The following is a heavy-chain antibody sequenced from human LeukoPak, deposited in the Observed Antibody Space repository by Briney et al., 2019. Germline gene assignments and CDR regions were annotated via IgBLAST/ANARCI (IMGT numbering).Heavy chain of an antibody. CDR2: ISSSSRYI. V-gene: IGHV3-21*01. CDR1: GFTFSTYS. CDR3: ARDPYSGSYGNYYYYFTDV. J-gene: IGHJ6*03. D-gene: IGHD1-26*01. Sequence: GGALRLSCSASGFTFSTYSMNWVRQAPGKGLEWVSSISSSSRYIYYADSVKGRFTISRDNAKNSLYLQMNSLRAEDTAVYYCARDPYSGSYGNYYYYFTDVWGKGTTVTISS.